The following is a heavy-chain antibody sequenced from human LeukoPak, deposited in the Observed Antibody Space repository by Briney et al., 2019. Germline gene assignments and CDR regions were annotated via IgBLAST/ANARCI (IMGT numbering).Heavy chain of an antibody. CDR3: ARANRVSPYYFDY. CDR1: GYSISSGYY. J-gene: IGHJ4*02. CDR2: IYHSGST. V-gene: IGHV4-38-2*02. D-gene: IGHD5/OR15-5a*01. Sequence: SETLSLTCTVSGYSISSGYYWGWIRQPPGKGLEWIGSIYHSGSTYYNPSLKSRVTISVDTSKNQFSLKLSSVTAADTAVYYCARANRVSPYYFDYWGQGTLVTVSS.